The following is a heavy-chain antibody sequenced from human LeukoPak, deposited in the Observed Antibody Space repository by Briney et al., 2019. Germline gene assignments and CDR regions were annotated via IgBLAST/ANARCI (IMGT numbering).Heavy chain of an antibody. J-gene: IGHJ4*02. CDR1: GYSFTSYW. V-gene: IGHV5-51*01. Sequence: GESLKISCKGSGYSFTSYWIGWVRQMPGKGLEWMGIIYPGDSDTRYSPSFQGQVTISADKSISTAYLQWSSLKASDTAMYYCARHSQNYYGSGTFDYWGQGTLVTVSS. CDR2: IYPGDSDT. D-gene: IGHD3-10*01. CDR3: ARHSQNYYGSGTFDY.